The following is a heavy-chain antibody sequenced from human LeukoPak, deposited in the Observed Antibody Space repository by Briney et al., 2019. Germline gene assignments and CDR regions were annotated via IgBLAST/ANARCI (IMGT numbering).Heavy chain of an antibody. CDR1: GGSISSRNYY. V-gene: IGHV4-39*01. CDR3: ARSPRETIFGVVIIDWYFDL. D-gene: IGHD3-3*01. Sequence: SETLSLTCTVSGGSISSRNYYWGWIRQPPGKGLEWIGSIYYSGTTYYSPSLKSRVTISLDMSKNQFSLKVSSVTAADTAVYYCARSPRETIFGVVIIDWYFDLWGRGTLVTVSS. J-gene: IGHJ2*01. CDR2: IYYSGTT.